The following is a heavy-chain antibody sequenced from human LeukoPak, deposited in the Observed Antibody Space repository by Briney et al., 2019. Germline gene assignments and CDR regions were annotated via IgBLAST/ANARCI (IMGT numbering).Heavy chain of an antibody. J-gene: IGHJ4*02. CDR1: GGSISSYY. V-gene: IGHV4-59*08. D-gene: IGHD4-17*01. CDR3: ARAYGFFDY. Sequence: SETLSLTCTVSGGSISSYYWSWIRQPPGKGLEWIGYIYYSGSTNYNPSLKSRVTISVDTSKNQFPLKLSSVTAADTAVYYCARAYGFFDYWGQGTLVTVSS. CDR2: IYYSGST.